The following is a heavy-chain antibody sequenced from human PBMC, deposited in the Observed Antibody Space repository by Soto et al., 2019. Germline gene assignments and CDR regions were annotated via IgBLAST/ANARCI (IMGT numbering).Heavy chain of an antibody. CDR2: ISSSSSAI. V-gene: IGHV3-48*02. J-gene: IGHJ4*02. D-gene: IGHD1-20*01. Sequence: QLVESGGGLGQPGGSLRLSCAASGFTFGDYGFNWVRQAPGKGLEWVSYISSSSSAIFYADPVKGRFTISRDNAKNSLYLQMDSLRDEDTAMYYCARDLKDGNNWYPFDYWGQGTLVTVSS. CDR1: GFTFGDYG. CDR3: ARDLKDGNNWYPFDY.